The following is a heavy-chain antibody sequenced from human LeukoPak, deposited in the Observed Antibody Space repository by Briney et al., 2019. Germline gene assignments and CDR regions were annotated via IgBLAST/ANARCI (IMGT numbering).Heavy chain of an antibody. V-gene: IGHV1-8*01. Sequence: GASVKVSCKASGYTFTSYDINWVRQATGQGLEWMGWMNPNSGNTGYAQKFQGRVTMTRNTSISTAYMELSSLRSEDTAVYYCARRGVSRNRYSSSWYLTWGQGTLVTVSS. CDR3: ARRGVSRNRYSSSWYLT. D-gene: IGHD6-13*01. J-gene: IGHJ5*02. CDR2: MNPNSGNT. CDR1: GYTFTSYD.